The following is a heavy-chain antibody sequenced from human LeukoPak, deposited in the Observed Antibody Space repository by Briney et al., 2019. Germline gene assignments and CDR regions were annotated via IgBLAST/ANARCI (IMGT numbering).Heavy chain of an antibody. D-gene: IGHD2-21*01. J-gene: IGHJ5*02. V-gene: IGHV3-74*01. CDR2: INSDGSST. CDR1: GFIFSNYW. Sequence: GGSLRLSCAASGFIFSNYWMHWVRQAPGKGLVWVSLINSDGSSTTYADSVKGRFTISRDNAKNTLYLQMNSLRAEDTAVYYCARDTYMWNWFDPWGRGTLVTVSS. CDR3: ARDTYMWNWFDP.